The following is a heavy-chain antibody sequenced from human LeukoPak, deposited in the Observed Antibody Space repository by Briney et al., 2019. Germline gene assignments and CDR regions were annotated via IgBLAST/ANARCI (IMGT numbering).Heavy chain of an antibody. J-gene: IGHJ4*02. Sequence: GGSLRLSCAASGFTFSSYGMHWVRQAPGKGLEWVAFIRYDGSNKYYADSVKGRFTISRDNSKNTVYLQMNSLRAEDTAMYYCANQVGANSHYWGQGTLVTVSS. CDR2: IRYDGSNK. D-gene: IGHD4/OR15-4a*01. CDR1: GFTFSSYG. CDR3: ANQVGANSHY. V-gene: IGHV3-30*02.